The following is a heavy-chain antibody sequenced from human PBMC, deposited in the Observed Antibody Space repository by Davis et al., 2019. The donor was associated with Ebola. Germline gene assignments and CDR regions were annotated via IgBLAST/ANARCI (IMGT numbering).Heavy chain of an antibody. D-gene: IGHD3-22*01. Sequence: PSETLSLTCAVYGGSFSAYYWSWIRQPPGKGLEWIGYIYYSGSANYNPSLKSRVTISVDTSKNQFSLKLSSVTAADTAVYYCARGVFYYDSSGYYYVHNWYFDLWGRGTLVTVSS. CDR1: GGSFSAYY. V-gene: IGHV4-59*01. J-gene: IGHJ2*01. CDR2: IYYSGSA. CDR3: ARGVFYYDSSGYYYVHNWYFDL.